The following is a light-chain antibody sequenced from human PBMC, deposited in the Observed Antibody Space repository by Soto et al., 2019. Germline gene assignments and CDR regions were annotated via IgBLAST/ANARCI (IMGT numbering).Light chain of an antibody. V-gene: IGKV3-20*01. J-gene: IGKJ1*01. CDR3: QQYGSAPQT. CDR2: DAS. Sequence: EIVLTQSPGTLSLSPGERATLSCRASQSVSSSYLAWYQQKPGQAPRLLIYDASRRATGIPDRFSGSGSGTDVTLTISRLEPEDFAVYYCQQYGSAPQTFGQGTKVEIK. CDR1: QSVSSSY.